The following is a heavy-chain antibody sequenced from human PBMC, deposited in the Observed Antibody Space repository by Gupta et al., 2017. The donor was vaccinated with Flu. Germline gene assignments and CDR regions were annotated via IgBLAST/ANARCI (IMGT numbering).Heavy chain of an antibody. CDR1: GCSFTSYW. Sequence: EVQLVQSGAEVKKPGESLKISCKGSGCSFTSYWIGWVCHMPGKGLEWMGIIYPGDSDTRYSPSFQGQVTISADKSISTAYLQWSSLKASDTAMYYCARHGRDIVVVVAATDYYYYGMDVWGQGTTVTVSS. CDR2: IYPGDSDT. J-gene: IGHJ6*02. V-gene: IGHV5-51*01. D-gene: IGHD2-15*01. CDR3: ARHGRDIVVVVAATDYYYYGMDV.